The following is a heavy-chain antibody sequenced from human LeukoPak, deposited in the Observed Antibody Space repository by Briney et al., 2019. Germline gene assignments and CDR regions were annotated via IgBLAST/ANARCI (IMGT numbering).Heavy chain of an antibody. D-gene: IGHD5-18*01. J-gene: IGHJ4*02. CDR1: GGSISSSSYY. V-gene: IGHV4-39*01. CDR3: ARLMGYSYGYFDY. CDR2: IYYSGYT. Sequence: SETLSLTCTVSGGSISSSSYYWGWIHQPPGKGLEWIATIYYSGYTYYNSSLKSRVTISVDTSKNQFSLKLSSVTAADTAVYYCARLMGYSYGYFDYWGQGTLVTVSS.